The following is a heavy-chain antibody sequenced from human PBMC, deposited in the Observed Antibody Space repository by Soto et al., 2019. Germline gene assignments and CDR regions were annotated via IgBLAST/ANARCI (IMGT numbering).Heavy chain of an antibody. V-gene: IGHV4-31*03. CDR3: ARGGLQYFAFHAFDI. Sequence: SETLSLTCTVSGGSISGGGYSWSWIRHHPGKGLEWIGYISRSGSTYYNPSLESRLTVSVDPSKNQFSLNLTSATAADTAVYYCARGGLQYFAFHAFDIWGQGTMVTVSS. CDR2: ISRSGST. D-gene: IGHD3-9*01. CDR1: GGSISGGGYS. J-gene: IGHJ3*02.